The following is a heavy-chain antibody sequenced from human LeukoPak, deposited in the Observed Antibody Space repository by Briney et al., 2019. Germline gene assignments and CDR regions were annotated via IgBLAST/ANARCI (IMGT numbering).Heavy chain of an antibody. V-gene: IGHV3-33*06. J-gene: IGHJ4*02. Sequence: GGSLRLSCAASGFSFSNYGFHWVRQAPGKGLDWVSAISYDGKNIHHADSVKGRFTISRDNSRNTVYLQMNSLRVEDTAVYYCAKTYSRESGYDFFFHYWGQGTRVTVSS. CDR3: AKTYSRESGYDFFFHY. CDR2: ISYDGKNI. CDR1: GFSFSNYG. D-gene: IGHD5-12*01.